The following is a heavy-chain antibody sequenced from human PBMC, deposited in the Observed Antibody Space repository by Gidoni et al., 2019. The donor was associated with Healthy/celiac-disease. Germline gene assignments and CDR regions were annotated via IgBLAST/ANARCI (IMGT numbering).Heavy chain of an antibody. CDR2: IYHSGST. CDR3: AREGNSYYDFWSGYYKAPYFDY. V-gene: IGHV4-38-2*02. D-gene: IGHD3-3*01. CDR1: GYSLSRGFY. Sequence: QVQLQESGSGLVKPSETLSLICAVAGYSLSRGFYWGRIRKLPGKGMEWIGSIYHSGSTYYNPSLKRRVAISVDTSKNQFSLKLRSVTAAVTAVYYCAREGNSYYDFWSGYYKAPYFDYWGQGTLVTVSS. J-gene: IGHJ4*02.